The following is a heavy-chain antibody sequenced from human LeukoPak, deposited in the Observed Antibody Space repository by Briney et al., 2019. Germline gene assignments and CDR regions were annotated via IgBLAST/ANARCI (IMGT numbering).Heavy chain of an antibody. CDR1: GFTFSSYS. V-gene: IGHV3-48*01. J-gene: IGHJ4*02. Sequence: AGGSLRLSCAASGFTFSSYSMNWVRQAPGKGLEWVSYISSISSSSTYYADSVKGRFTISRDNSKNTLYLQMNSLRAEDTAVFYCANAPDDWKAKTTVTTYFDYWGQGTLVTVSS. D-gene: IGHD4-11*01. CDR3: ANAPDDWKAKTTVTTYFDY. CDR2: ISSISSSST.